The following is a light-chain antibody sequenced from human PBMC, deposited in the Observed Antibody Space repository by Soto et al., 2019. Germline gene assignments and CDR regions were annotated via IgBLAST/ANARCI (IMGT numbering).Light chain of an antibody. Sequence: ILLTQSPATLSLSPGERATLSCRASQSVSSYLAWYQQKPGQAPRLLIYDASNRATGIPARFSGSGSGTDFTLTISSLEPEDFEVYYCQQRSNWPPVFGPGTKVDIK. V-gene: IGKV3-11*01. CDR1: QSVSSY. CDR2: DAS. J-gene: IGKJ3*01. CDR3: QQRSNWPPV.